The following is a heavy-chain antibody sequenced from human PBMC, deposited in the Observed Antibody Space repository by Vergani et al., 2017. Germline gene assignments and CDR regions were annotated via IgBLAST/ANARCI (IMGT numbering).Heavy chain of an antibody. D-gene: IGHD5-18*01. V-gene: IGHV3-48*03. J-gene: IGHJ3*02. CDR2: ISSSGSTI. Sequence: EVQLLESGGGLVQPGGSLRLSCAASGFTFSSYEMNWVRQAPGKGLEWVSYISSSGSTIYYADSVKGRFTISRDNAKNSLYLQMNSLRAEDTAVYYCAKRGYSYGFPFANDAFDIWGQGTMVTVSS. CDR3: AKRGYSYGFPFANDAFDI. CDR1: GFTFSSYE.